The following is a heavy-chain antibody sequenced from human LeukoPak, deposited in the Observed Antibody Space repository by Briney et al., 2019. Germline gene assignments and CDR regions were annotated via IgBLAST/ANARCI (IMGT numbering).Heavy chain of an antibody. CDR3: AREGSSGAYYYYYYMDV. CDR1: GYTFTSNY. V-gene: IGHV1-46*01. J-gene: IGHJ6*03. CDR2: ISPSGGST. D-gene: IGHD2-2*01. Sequence: ASVKVSCKAFGYTFTSNYMHWVRQAPGQGPEWMGVISPSGGSTTYAQKFQGRVTLTRDMSTSTDYLELSSLRAEDTAVYYCAREGSSGAYYYYYYMDVWGKGTTVTVSS.